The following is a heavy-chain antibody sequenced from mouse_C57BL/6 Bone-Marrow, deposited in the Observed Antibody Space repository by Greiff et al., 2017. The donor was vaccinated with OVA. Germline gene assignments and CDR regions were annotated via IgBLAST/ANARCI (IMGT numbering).Heavy chain of an antibody. J-gene: IGHJ3*01. D-gene: IGHD1-1*01. V-gene: IGHV1-76*01. CDR1: GYTFTDYY. CDR3: ARTYGSSLAY. CDR2: IYPGSGNT. Sequence: QVQLQQSGAELVRPGASVKLSCKASGYTFTDYYINWVKQRPGQGLEWIARIYPGSGNTYYNEKFKGKATLTAEKSSSTAYMQLSSLTSEDSAVYFCARTYGSSLAYWGQGTLVTVSA.